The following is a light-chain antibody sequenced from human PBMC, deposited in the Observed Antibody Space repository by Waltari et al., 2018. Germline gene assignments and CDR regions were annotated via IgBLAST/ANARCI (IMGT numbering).Light chain of an antibody. J-gene: IGKJ1*01. CDR1: ETILFNSNNKKY. Sequence: DIVMNQSPDSLAVPLGERATINGKSSETILFNSNNKKYLAWYQQKAGQPPKLIVYWASTRESGVPDRFSGSGSGTDFTLTISSLQAEDVAVYYCQQYYTVSRTFGQGTRVEIK. V-gene: IGKV4-1*01. CDR3: QQYYTVSRT. CDR2: WAS.